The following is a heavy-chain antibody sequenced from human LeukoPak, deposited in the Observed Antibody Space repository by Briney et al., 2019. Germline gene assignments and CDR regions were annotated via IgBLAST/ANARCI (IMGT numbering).Heavy chain of an antibody. CDR2: ISAYNGNT. V-gene: IGHV1-18*01. CDR1: GYTFTSYG. J-gene: IGHJ4*02. CDR3: ARDPYYDNSGRLFDY. D-gene: IGHD3-22*01. Sequence: ASVKVSCKASGYTFTSYGISWVRPAPGQGLEWMGWISAYNGNTNYAQKLQGRVTMTTDTSTSTAYMELRSLRSDDTAVYYCARDPYYDNSGRLFDYWGQGTLVTVSS.